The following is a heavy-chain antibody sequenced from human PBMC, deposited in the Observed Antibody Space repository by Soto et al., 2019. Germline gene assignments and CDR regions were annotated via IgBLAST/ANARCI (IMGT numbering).Heavy chain of an antibody. V-gene: IGHV4-39*01. CDR1: GGSLCSSSYY. J-gene: IGHJ5*02. CDR2: IYYSGST. D-gene: IGHD2-2*01. CDR3: ARHAPAREDNWFDP. Sequence: SETLSLTWTVSGGSLCSSSYYCGWIRKPPGKGLEWFGSIYYSGSTYYNPSLKSRVTISVDTSKNQFSLQLSSVTAADTAVYYRARHAPAREDNWFDPWGQGTLVIVSS.